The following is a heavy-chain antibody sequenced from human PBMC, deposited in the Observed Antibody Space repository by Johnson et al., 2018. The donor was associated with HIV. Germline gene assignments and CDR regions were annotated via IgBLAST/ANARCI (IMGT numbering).Heavy chain of an antibody. V-gene: IGHV3-15*01. J-gene: IGHJ3*02. CDR2: IKSKTDGGTT. Sequence: VQLVESGGGLVKPGGSLRLSCAASGFTFSNAWMSWVRQAPGKGLEWVGRIKSKTDGGTTDYAAPVQGRFTISRDDSKNTLYLQMNSLKTEDTAVYYCTTGSSGSNAFDIWGQGTMVTVSS. CDR3: TTGSSGSNAFDI. CDR1: GFTFSNAW. D-gene: IGHD3-22*01.